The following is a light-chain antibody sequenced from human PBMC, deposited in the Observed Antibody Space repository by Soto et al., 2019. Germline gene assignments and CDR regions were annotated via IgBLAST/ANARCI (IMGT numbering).Light chain of an antibody. CDR3: QQYDDLTIT. Sequence: DIQMTQSPSSLSASVGDTVTITCQASQDIRHYLNWYQPKPGKALKILIYDASNLHPGVPSRFRGSGAGTEFSFNITSLQPEDVATDYCQQYDDLTITFGQGTRLEIK. CDR1: QDIRHY. J-gene: IGKJ5*01. V-gene: IGKV1-33*01. CDR2: DAS.